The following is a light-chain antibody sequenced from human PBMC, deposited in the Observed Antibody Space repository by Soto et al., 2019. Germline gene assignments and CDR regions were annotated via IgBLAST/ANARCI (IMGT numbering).Light chain of an antibody. Sequence: EIVLTQSPGTLSLSPGERVTLSCRASQSVIDSHLAWYQQKPGQAPRLLIYHISTRAPGIPDRFSGSGSGTYFTLTINTLEPEDLAVYYCHQYGTSPYTFGQGTKL. J-gene: IGKJ2*01. CDR1: QSVIDSH. CDR3: HQYGTSPYT. V-gene: IGKV3-20*01. CDR2: HIS.